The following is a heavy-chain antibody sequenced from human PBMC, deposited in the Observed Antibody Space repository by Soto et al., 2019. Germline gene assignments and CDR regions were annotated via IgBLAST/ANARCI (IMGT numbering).Heavy chain of an antibody. CDR1: GGSIRNYY. D-gene: IGHD2-2*01. CDR2: IYDSGST. CDR3: ARDDHIVVVPTSLGAMDV. J-gene: IGHJ6*02. V-gene: IGHV4-59*01. Sequence: PSETLSLTCTVSGGSIRNYYWSWIRQPPGKGLEWIGHIYDSGSTNYNPSLKSRVTISVQTSKNQFSLKLTSVTAADTAVYYCARDDHIVVVPTSLGAMDVWGQGTTVT.